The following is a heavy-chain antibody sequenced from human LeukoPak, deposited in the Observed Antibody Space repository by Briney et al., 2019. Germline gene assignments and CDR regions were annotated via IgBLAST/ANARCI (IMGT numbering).Heavy chain of an antibody. Sequence: ASVKVSCKASGGTFSTYAINWVRQAPGQGLEWMGWISVYNGNTRYAQKFQGRVTMTTDTSATTAYMDLTSLRSDDTAMYYCARVDSGRYYGHDYWGQGTLVTVTS. CDR3: ARVDSGRYYGHDY. V-gene: IGHV1-18*01. J-gene: IGHJ4*02. D-gene: IGHD1-26*01. CDR2: ISVYNGNT. CDR1: GGTFSTYA.